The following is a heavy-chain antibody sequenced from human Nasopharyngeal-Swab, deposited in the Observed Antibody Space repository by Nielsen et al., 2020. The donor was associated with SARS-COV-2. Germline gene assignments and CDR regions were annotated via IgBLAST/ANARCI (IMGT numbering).Heavy chain of an antibody. J-gene: IGHJ4*02. CDR1: GFTFDDYA. Sequence: GGSLRLSCAASGFTFDDYAMHWVRQAPGKGLERVSGISWNSGSIGYADSVKGRFTISRDNAKNSLYLQMNSLRAEDTALYYCAKESDFWSGYPTSSLDYWGQGTLVTVSS. V-gene: IGHV3-9*01. CDR3: AKESDFWSGYPTSSLDY. CDR2: ISWNSGSI. D-gene: IGHD3-3*01.